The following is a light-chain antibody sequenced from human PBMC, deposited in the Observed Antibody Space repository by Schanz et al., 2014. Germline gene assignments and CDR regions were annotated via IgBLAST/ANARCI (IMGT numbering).Light chain of an antibody. CDR2: DVS. CDR1: SSDVGGYNH. J-gene: IGLJ1*01. V-gene: IGLV2-11*01. CDR3: CSYVGGNTFV. Sequence: QSALTQPRSVSGSPGQSVTISCTGTSSDVGGYNHVSWYQQHPGKAPKFMIYDVSKRPSGVPDRFSGSKSGNTASLTISGLQAEDEADYYCCSYVGGNTFVFGTGTKLTVL.